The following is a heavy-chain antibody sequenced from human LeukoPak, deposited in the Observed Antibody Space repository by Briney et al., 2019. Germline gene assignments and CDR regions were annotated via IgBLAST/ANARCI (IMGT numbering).Heavy chain of an antibody. CDR3: ARAVGFGPRGGWLLSFDY. D-gene: IGHD3-22*01. Sequence: SETLSLTCAVYGGSFSGYYWSWIRQPPGKGLEWIGEIDHSGSTNYNPSLKSRVTISVDTSKNQFSLKLSSVTAADTAVYYCARAVGFGPRGGWLLSFDYWGQGTLVTVSS. CDR1: GGSFSGYY. J-gene: IGHJ4*02. V-gene: IGHV4-34*01. CDR2: IDHSGST.